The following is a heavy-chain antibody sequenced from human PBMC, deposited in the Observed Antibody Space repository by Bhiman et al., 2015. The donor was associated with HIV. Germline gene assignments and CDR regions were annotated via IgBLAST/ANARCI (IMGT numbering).Heavy chain of an antibody. J-gene: IGHJ4*02. Sequence: EVQLVESGGGLVKPGGSLRLSCAASGFTFSIYSMNWVRQAPGKGLEWVSGISGGGGSTYHADSVKGRFTISRDNSKNTLYLQMNTLRVEDTAVYYCAKDRSYYGSGNYVDWGQGTLVTVSS. CDR2: ISGGGGST. D-gene: IGHD3-10*01. CDR1: GFTFSIYS. V-gene: IGHV3-23*04. CDR3: AKDRSYYGSGNYVD.